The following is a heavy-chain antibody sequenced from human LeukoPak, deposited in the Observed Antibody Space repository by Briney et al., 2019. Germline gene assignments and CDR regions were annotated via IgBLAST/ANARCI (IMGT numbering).Heavy chain of an antibody. V-gene: IGHV4-34*01. Sequence: SETLSLTCAVYGGSFSGYYWSWIRQPPGKELEWIGEINHSGSTNYNPSLKSRVTISVDTSKNQFSLKLSSVTAADTAVYYCARRGYRYFDWLSQRSWFDPWGQGTLVTVSS. J-gene: IGHJ5*02. D-gene: IGHD3-9*01. CDR3: ARRGYRYFDWLSQRSWFDP. CDR2: INHSGST. CDR1: GGSFSGYY.